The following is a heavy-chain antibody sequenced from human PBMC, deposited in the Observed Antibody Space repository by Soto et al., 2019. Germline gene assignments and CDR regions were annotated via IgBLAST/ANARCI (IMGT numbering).Heavy chain of an antibody. CDR1: GFTFSTYA. J-gene: IGHJ4*02. V-gene: IGHV3-23*01. Sequence: EVQLLESGGGLVQPGGSLRLSCAASGFTFSTYAMSWVRQAPGKGLEWVSAISGSGGSTYYADSVKVRFTISRDKSKNTLYLQMNSLRAEDTAVYYCAKDSTFENYYDTGSSYSYNFDYWGQGTLVTVSS. CDR2: ISGSGGST. D-gene: IGHD3-22*01. CDR3: AKDSTFENYYDTGSSYSYNFDY.